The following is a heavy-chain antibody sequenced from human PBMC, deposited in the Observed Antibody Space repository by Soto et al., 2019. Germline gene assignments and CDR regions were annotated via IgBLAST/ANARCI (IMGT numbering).Heavy chain of an antibody. V-gene: IGHV4-31*03. Sequence: SETLSLTCTVSGGSISSGGYYWSWIRQHPGKGLEWIGYIYYSGSTYYNPSLKSRVTISVDTSKNQFSLKLSSVTAADTAVYYCARARIQYSSSSGFAYWGQGTLVTVSS. D-gene: IGHD6-6*01. CDR3: ARARIQYSSSSGFAY. CDR2: IYYSGST. J-gene: IGHJ4*02. CDR1: GGSISSGGYY.